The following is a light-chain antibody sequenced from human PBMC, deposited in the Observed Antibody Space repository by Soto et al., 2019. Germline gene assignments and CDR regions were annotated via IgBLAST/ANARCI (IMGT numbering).Light chain of an antibody. Sequence: DSQMTQSPATLSASVGHTVTITFRASQRLGDWLASYQQKPGQAPKLLIHKASTLESGVPSRFSGSGSGTEFHLSICSLQPDDFATIHCQQHERFPYPFAQGTKLQIK. CDR2: KAS. CDR1: QRLGDW. J-gene: IGKJ2*01. V-gene: IGKV1-5*03. CDR3: QQHERFPYP.